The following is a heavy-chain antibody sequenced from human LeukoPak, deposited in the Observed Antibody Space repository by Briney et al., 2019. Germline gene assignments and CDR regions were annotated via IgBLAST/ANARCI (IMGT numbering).Heavy chain of an antibody. J-gene: IGHJ4*02. CDR2: IYSTGST. Sequence: PSETLSLTCTVSGGSISSGSYYWSWIRQPAGGGLEWIGRIYSTGSTNYSPSLKGRVTISVDTSKSQFSQMLNSVTAADTAVYFCARASAAAFDYWGQGTLVTVSS. CDR1: GGSISSGSYY. CDR3: ARASAAAFDY. V-gene: IGHV4-61*02. D-gene: IGHD6-13*01.